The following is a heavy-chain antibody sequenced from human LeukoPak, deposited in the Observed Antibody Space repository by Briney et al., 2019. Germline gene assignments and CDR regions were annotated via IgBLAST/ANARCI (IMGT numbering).Heavy chain of an antibody. V-gene: IGHV3-7*01. CDR1: GFTFSSYW. D-gene: IGHD3-9*01. CDR2: IKQDGSEK. J-gene: IGHJ4*02. Sequence: GGSLRLSCAASGFTFSSYWMSWVRQAPGKGLEWVANIKQDGSEKYYVDSVKGRFTISRDNAKNSLYLRMNSLRAEDTAVYYCATILTGYRYFDYWGQGTLVTVSS. CDR3: ATILTGYRYFDY.